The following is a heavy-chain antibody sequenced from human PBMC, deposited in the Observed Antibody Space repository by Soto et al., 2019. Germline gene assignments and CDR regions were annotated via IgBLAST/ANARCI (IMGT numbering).Heavy chain of an antibody. CDR1: GFTFDDYA. V-gene: IGHV3-9*01. J-gene: IGHJ6*02. CDR3: AKDINGYGMDV. Sequence: EVQLVESGGGLVQPGRSLRLSCAASGFTFDDYAMHWVRQAPGKGLEWVAGISWNSGSIGYADSVKGRFTISTDNAKNSLDLQMNRLRAEDTALYYCAKDINGYGMDVWGQGTTVTVSS. CDR2: ISWNSGSI.